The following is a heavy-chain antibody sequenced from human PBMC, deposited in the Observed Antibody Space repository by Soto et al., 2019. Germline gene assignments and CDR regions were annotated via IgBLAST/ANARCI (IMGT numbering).Heavy chain of an antibody. D-gene: IGHD6-13*01. CDR2: IYYRGNT. CDR3: ARHKDTSSRYLLPDN. V-gene: IGHV4-39*01. CDR1: GGSISSGSYY. J-gene: IGHJ4*02. Sequence: QLQLQESGPGLVKPSETLSLTCTVSGGSISSGSYYWGWIRQSPGKGLEWIGSIYYRGNTYYNPSLKSLVTISVDTSKHQFSLKMSSVTATDTAVYYCARHKDTSSRYLLPDNWGQGTLVTVSS.